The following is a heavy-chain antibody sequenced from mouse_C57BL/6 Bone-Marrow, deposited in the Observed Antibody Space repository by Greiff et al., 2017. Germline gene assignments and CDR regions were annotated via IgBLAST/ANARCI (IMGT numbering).Heavy chain of an antibody. D-gene: IGHD2-4*01. CDR3: ARYDYGWGLAY. CDR1: GYTFTNYW. Sequence: QVQLQQSGAELVRPGTSVKMSCKASGYTFTNYWIGWAKQRPGHGLEWIGDIYPGGGYTNYNEKFKGKATLTADKSSSTAYMQFSSLTSEDSAIYYCARYDYGWGLAYWGQGTLVTVSA. V-gene: IGHV1-63*01. J-gene: IGHJ3*01. CDR2: IYPGGGYT.